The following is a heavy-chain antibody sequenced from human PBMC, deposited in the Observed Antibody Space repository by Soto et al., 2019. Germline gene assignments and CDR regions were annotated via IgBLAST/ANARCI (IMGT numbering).Heavy chain of an antibody. D-gene: IGHD3-22*01. J-gene: IGHJ6*02. V-gene: IGHV4-30-4*01. CDR3: ARGGPYYYDSSGYPYYYGMDV. Sequence: SSETLSLTCTVSGGSISSGDYYWSWIRQPPGKGLEWIGYIYYSGSTYYNPSPKSRVTISVDTSKNQFSLKLSSVTAADTAVYYCARGGPYYYDSSGYPYYYGMDVWGQGTTVTVSS. CDR2: IYYSGST. CDR1: GGSISSGDYY.